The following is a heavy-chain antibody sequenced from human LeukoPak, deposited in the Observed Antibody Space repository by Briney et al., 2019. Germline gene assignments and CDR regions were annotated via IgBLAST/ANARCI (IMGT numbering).Heavy chain of an antibody. J-gene: IGHJ5*02. CDR1: GGTFSSYA. Sequence: GASVKVSCKASGGTFSSYAISWVRQAPGQGLEWMGGIIPIFGTANYAQKFQGRVTITADESTSTAYMELSSLRSEDTAVYYCARAARAVADNWFDPWGQGTLVTVSS. CDR3: ARAARAVADNWFDP. CDR2: IIPIFGTA. V-gene: IGHV1-69*13. D-gene: IGHD6-19*01.